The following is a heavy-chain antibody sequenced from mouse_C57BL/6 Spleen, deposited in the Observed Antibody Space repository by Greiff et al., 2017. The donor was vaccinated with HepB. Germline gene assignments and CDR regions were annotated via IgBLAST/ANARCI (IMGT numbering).Heavy chain of an antibody. CDR1: GFTFSDYG. V-gene: IGHV5-17*01. CDR2: ISSGSSTI. CDR3: ARTSTVVHYYAMDY. Sequence: DVKLVESGGGLVKPGGSLKLSCAASGFTFSDYGMHWVRQAPEKGLEWVAYISSGSSTIYYADTVKGRFTISRDNAKNTLFLQMTSLRSEDTAMYYCARTSTVVHYYAMDYWGQGTSVTVSS. D-gene: IGHD1-1*01. J-gene: IGHJ4*01.